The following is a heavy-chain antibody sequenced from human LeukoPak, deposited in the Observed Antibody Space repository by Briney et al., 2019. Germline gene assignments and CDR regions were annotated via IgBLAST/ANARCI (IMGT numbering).Heavy chain of an antibody. D-gene: IGHD3-3*01. CDR2: ISSSSSTI. Sequence: GGSLRLSCAASGFTFSSYSMNWVRQAPGKGLEWVSYISSSSSTIYYADSVKGRFTISRDNSKNTLYLQMNSLRAEDTAVYYCAKDRGFWSGFDYWGQGTLVTVSS. J-gene: IGHJ4*02. V-gene: IGHV3-48*01. CDR1: GFTFSSYS. CDR3: AKDRGFWSGFDY.